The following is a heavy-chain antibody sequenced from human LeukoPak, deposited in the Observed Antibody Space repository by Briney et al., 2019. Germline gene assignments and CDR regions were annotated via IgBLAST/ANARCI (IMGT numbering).Heavy chain of an antibody. D-gene: IGHD3-10*01. CDR2: IYYSGST. CDR3: ARGCRYYYGSGSYWFRWFDP. J-gene: IGHJ5*02. CDR1: GGSISGSNYY. Sequence: SETLSLTCTVSGGSISGSNYYWGWIRQPPGKGLEWIGTIYYSGSTYYNPSLKSRVTISVDTSKNQFSLKLSSVTAADTAVYYCARGCRYYYGSGSYWFRWFDPWGQGTLVTVSS. V-gene: IGHV4-39*07.